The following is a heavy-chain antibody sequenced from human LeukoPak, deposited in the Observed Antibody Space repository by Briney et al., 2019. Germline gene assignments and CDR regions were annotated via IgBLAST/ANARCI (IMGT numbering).Heavy chain of an antibody. Sequence: PGGSLRLSCAASEFTVSSNYMSWVRQAPGKGLEWVSVIYSGGSTYYADSVKGRFTISRDNSKNTLYLQMNSLRAEDTAVYYCARDYYDSSGYRHDAFDIWGKGQWSPSLQ. D-gene: IGHD3-22*01. CDR2: IYSGGST. CDR1: EFTVSSNY. CDR3: ARDYYDSSGYRHDAFDI. J-gene: IGHJ3*02. V-gene: IGHV3-53*01.